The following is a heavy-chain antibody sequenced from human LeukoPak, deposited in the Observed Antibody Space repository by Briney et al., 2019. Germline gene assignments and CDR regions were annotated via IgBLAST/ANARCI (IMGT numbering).Heavy chain of an antibody. V-gene: IGHV3-49*04. CDR3: TRSTCSSTSCFDEA. D-gene: IGHD2-2*01. CDR1: GFTFGDYA. CDR2: ITSKAYGGTP. J-gene: IGHJ5*02. Sequence: GGSLRLSCTASGFTFGDYAMSWVRQAPGKGLEWVGFITSKAYGGTPQYAASVKGRFTISRDDSKSIAYLQMNSLKTEDTAVYYCTRSTCSSTSCFDEAWGQGTLVAVSS.